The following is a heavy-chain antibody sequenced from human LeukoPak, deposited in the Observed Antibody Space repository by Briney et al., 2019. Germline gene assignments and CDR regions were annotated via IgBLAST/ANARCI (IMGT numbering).Heavy chain of an antibody. V-gene: IGHV3-21*06. J-gene: IGHJ6*03. Sequence: GGSLRLSCEGSGFTFSRYHMSWFRQAPGKGLERVSYICGRGSFIFYEDSEKGRFTISRDKAKNSLSLQMNSLRAEDTAVYYCARDAQWLVPEGYYYYMDVWGKGTTVTVSS. CDR1: GFTFSRYH. CDR2: ICGRGSFI. D-gene: IGHD6-19*01. CDR3: ARDAQWLVPEGYYYYMDV.